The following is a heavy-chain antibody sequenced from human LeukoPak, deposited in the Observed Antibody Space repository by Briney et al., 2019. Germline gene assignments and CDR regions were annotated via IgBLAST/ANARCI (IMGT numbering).Heavy chain of an antibody. J-gene: IGHJ3*02. CDR3: ARDCSSTSCYRSDAFDI. V-gene: IGHV3-30*02. D-gene: IGHD2-2*01. CDR2: IRYDGSNK. CDR1: GFTFSSYG. Sequence: GGSLRLSCAASGFTFSSYGMHWVRQAPGKGLEWVAFIRYDGSNKYYADSVKGRFTISRDNSKNTLYLQMNSLRAEDTAVYYCARDCSSTSCYRSDAFDIWGQGTMVTVSS.